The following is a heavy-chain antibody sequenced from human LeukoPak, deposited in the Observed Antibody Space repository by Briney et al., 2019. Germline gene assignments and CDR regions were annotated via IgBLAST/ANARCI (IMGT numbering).Heavy chain of an antibody. CDR2: IYYSGST. CDR3: ARADDILGGFDY. Sequence: PSETLSLTCTVSGGSISSCDYYWSWIRQPPGKGLEWIGYIYYSGSTYYNPSLKSRVTISVDTSKNQFSLKLSSVTAADTAVYYCARADDILGGFDYWGQGTLVTVSS. CDR1: GGSISSCDYY. J-gene: IGHJ4*02. D-gene: IGHD3-9*01. V-gene: IGHV4-30-4*01.